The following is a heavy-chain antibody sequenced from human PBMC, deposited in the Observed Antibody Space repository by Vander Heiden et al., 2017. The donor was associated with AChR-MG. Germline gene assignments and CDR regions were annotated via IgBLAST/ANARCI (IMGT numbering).Heavy chain of an antibody. D-gene: IGHD3-10*01. CDR2: INHSGST. Sequence: QVQLQQWGAGLLKPSETLSLTCAVYGGSFSGYYWSWIRQPPGKGLEWIGEINHSGSTNYNPSLKSRVTISVDTSKNQFSLKLSSVTAADTAVYYCARGRTWGGRGNWFDPWGQGTLVTVSS. CDR1: GGSFSGYY. CDR3: ARGRTWGGRGNWFDP. J-gene: IGHJ5*02. V-gene: IGHV4-34*01.